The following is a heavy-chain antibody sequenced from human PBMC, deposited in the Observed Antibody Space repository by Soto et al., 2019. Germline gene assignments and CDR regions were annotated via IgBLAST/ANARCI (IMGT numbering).Heavy chain of an antibody. Sequence: GGSLRLSRAASGFTLSSHAMNWVRQAPGKGLEWVSAISPGGGSPYYTDSVKGRFTISRDNSKNTLYLQMNSLRAEDTAVYYCAKQIPAAGSDYWGQGTLVTVSS. CDR1: GFTLSSHA. CDR3: AKQIPAAGSDY. D-gene: IGHD6-13*01. CDR2: ISPGGGSP. J-gene: IGHJ4*02. V-gene: IGHV3-23*01.